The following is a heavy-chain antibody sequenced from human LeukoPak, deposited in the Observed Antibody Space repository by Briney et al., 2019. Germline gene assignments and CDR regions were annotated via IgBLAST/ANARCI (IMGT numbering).Heavy chain of an antibody. V-gene: IGHV3-23*01. J-gene: IGHJ4*02. CDR2: ISGSGGRT. Sequence: GGSLRLSCAASGFTFGTYAMSWVRQAPGKGLEWVSTISGSGGRTYYADSVKGRFTISRDKSKNTLYLQMNRQRAEDTAVYNCAKDYSGSYYALDYWGQGTLVTVSS. CDR3: AKDYSGSYYALDY. D-gene: IGHD1-26*01. CDR1: GFTFGTYA.